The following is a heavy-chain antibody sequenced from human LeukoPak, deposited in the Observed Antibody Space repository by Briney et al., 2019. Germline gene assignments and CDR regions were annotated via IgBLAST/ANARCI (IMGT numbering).Heavy chain of an antibody. J-gene: IGHJ6*03. CDR2: IYTCGST. V-gene: IGHV4-61*02. D-gene: IGHD5-12*01. Sequence: SQTLSLTCTVSGGSISSGSYYWSWIRQPAGKGLEWIGRIYTCGSTNYNPSLKSRVTISVDTSKNQFSLKLSSVTAADTAVYYCASGYSGYDYSQSWGYYYYYMDVWGKGTTVTVSS. CDR3: ASGYSGYDYSQSWGYYYYYMDV. CDR1: GGSISSGSYY.